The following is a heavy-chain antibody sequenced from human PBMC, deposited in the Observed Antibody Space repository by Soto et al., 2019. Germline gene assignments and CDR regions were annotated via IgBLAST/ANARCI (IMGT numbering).Heavy chain of an antibody. J-gene: IGHJ3*02. Sequence: ASVKVSCKASGYTFTSYAMHWVRQAPGQRLEWMGWINAGNGNTKYSQKFQGRVTITRDTSASTAYMELSSLRSEDTAVYYCARVAGGIVVVPADDAFEIWGQGTMVTVSS. D-gene: IGHD2-2*01. V-gene: IGHV1-3*01. CDR3: ARVAGGIVVVPADDAFEI. CDR2: INAGNGNT. CDR1: GYTFTSYA.